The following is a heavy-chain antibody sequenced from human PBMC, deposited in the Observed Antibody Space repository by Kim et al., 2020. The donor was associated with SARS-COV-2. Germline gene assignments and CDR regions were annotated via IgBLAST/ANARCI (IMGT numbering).Heavy chain of an antibody. D-gene: IGHD3-10*01. Sequence: QKFQGRVTMTRDTSISTAYMELSRLRSDDTAVYYCARGAMVRGDWTYMDVWGKGTTVTVSS. V-gene: IGHV1-2*02. CDR3: ARGAMVRGDWTYMDV. J-gene: IGHJ6*03.